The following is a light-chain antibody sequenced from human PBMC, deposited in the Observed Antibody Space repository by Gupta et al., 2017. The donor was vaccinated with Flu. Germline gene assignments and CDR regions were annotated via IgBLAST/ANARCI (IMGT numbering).Light chain of an antibody. CDR1: HSVLYTSTSKNY. CDR2: WAS. CDR3: LQDDNNLIT. J-gene: IGKJ5*01. V-gene: IGKV4-1*01. Sequence: DIVMPQSPASLAVPLGDRATIHCKSSHSVLYTSTSKNYLAWYQQKPGQPPKLLIYWASTRASGVPDRFSGSGSGADFTLTISSLQPEDVAVYYCLQDDNNLITFGRGTRLDIK.